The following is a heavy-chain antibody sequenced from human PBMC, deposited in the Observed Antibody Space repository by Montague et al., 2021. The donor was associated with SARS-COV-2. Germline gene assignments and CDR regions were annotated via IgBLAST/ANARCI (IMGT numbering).Heavy chain of an antibody. D-gene: IGHD3-3*01. CDR1: GGSISSSSYY. CDR3: ARHGLAGITIFGVVTPRGGFDI. J-gene: IGHJ3*02. Sequence: SETLSLTCTVPGGSISSSSYYWGWIRQPPGKGLEWIGSIYYSGSTYYNPSLKSRVTISVDTSKNQFSLKLSSVTAADTAVYYCARHGLAGITIFGVVTPRGGFDIWGQGTMVTVSS. CDR2: IYYSGST. V-gene: IGHV4-39*01.